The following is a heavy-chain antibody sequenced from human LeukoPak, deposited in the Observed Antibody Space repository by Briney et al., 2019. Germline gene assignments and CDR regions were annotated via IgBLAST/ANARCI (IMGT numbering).Heavy chain of an antibody. V-gene: IGHV3-23*01. Sequence: GGSLRLSCVASGFTFSSYAMSWVRQAPGKGLEWVSAISGSGGSTYYADSVKGRFTVSRDNSKNTLYLQMNSLRVEDTAVYSCAKDPSYDYGMDVCGKGTTVTVSS. CDR3: AKDPSYDYGMDV. CDR1: GFTFSSYA. J-gene: IGHJ6*04. CDR2: ISGSGGST.